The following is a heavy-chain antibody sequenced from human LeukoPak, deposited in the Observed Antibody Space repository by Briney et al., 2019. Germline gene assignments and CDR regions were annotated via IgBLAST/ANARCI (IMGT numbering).Heavy chain of an antibody. V-gene: IGHV3-23*01. D-gene: IGHD3-10*01. CDR1: GFTFSSYA. Sequence: QAGGSLRLSCAASGFTFSSYAMSWVRQAPGKGLEWVSAISGSGGSTYYADSVKGRFTISRDNSKNTLYLQMNSLRAEDTAVYYCAKVPPILWFGELLKSTESEFDYWGQGTLVTVSS. CDR3: AKVPPILWFGELLKSTESEFDY. J-gene: IGHJ4*02. CDR2: ISGSGGST.